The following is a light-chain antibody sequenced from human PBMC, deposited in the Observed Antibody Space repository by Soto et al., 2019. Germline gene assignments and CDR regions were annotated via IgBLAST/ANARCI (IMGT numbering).Light chain of an antibody. CDR1: QSISGRS. V-gene: IGKV3-20*01. J-gene: IGKJ4*01. Sequence: PGDRASLSCRASQSISGRSLAWYQQKPGQAPRLLIYDASSRATGIPDRFSGSGSGTDFILTISRLEPEDFAVYYCQQYGSSPLTFGGGTKVEIK. CDR2: DAS. CDR3: QQYGSSPLT.